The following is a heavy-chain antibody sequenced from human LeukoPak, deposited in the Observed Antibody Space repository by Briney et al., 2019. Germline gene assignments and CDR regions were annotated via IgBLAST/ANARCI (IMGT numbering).Heavy chain of an antibody. CDR3: ARAKAVTTFDY. J-gene: IGHJ4*02. Sequence: SQTLSLTCTVSGGSIISGVYYWSWIRQHPGKGLEWIGYIYYSGSTYYNPSLKSRVTISVDTSKNQFSLKLSSVTAADTAVYYCARAKAVTTFDYWGQGTLVTVSS. D-gene: IGHD4-17*01. V-gene: IGHV4-31*03. CDR2: IYYSGST. CDR1: GGSIISGVYY.